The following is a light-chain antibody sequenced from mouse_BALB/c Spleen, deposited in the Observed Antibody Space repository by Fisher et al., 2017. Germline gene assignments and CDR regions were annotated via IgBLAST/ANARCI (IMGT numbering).Light chain of an antibody. CDR2: STS. J-gene: IGKJ2*01. CDR3: HQYHRSPYT. CDR1: SSVSSSY. V-gene: IGKV4-74*01. Sequence: IVLTQSPAIMSASLGERVTMTCTASSSVSSSYLHWYQQKPGSSPKLLIYSTSNLASGVPSRFSGSGSGTSYSLTISSMEAEDAATYYCHQYHRSPYTFGGGTKLEIK.